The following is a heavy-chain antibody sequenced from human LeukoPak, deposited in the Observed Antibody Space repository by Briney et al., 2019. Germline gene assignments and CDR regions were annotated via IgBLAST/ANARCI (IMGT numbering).Heavy chain of an antibody. V-gene: IGHV5-51*01. CDR3: ATAPDYGGNFYYFDY. CDR1: GYSFTSYW. CDR2: IYPGDSDT. J-gene: IGHJ4*02. D-gene: IGHD4-23*01. Sequence: GESLKISCKGSGYSFTSYWIGWVRQMPGKGLEWMGIIYPGDSDTRYSPSFQGQVTISADKSISTAYLQWSSLKASDTAMYYCATAPDYGGNFYYFDYRGQGTLVTVSS.